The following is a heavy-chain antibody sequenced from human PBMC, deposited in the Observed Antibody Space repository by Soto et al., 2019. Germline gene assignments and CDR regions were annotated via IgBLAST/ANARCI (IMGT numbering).Heavy chain of an antibody. CDR3: ARESETGGWYVAYFAC. D-gene: IGHD6-19*01. CDR2: IYPSGST. J-gene: IGHJ4*02. CDR1: GGSISNTNS. V-gene: IGHV4-4*02. Sequence: SETLSLTCTVSGGSISNTNSWTWVRQPPGKGLEWLGEIYPSGSTNYNPSLKSRVTISVDKSKNQFSLELRSVTAADTAVYYCARESETGGWYVAYFACWGPGTQVTVSS.